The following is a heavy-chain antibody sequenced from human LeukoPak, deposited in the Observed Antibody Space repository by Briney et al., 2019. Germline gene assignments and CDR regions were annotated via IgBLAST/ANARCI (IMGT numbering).Heavy chain of an antibody. CDR2: INHSGST. CDR1: GGSFSGYY. V-gene: IGHV4-34*01. D-gene: IGHD3-22*01. Sequence: SETLSLTCDVYGGSFSGYYWSWIRQPPGKGLEWIGEINHSGSTNYNPSLKSRVTISVDTSKNQFSLKLSSVTAADTAVYYCARGLKYYYDSNRYYFDYWGQGTLVTVSS. CDR3: ARGLKYYYDSNRYYFDY. J-gene: IGHJ4*02.